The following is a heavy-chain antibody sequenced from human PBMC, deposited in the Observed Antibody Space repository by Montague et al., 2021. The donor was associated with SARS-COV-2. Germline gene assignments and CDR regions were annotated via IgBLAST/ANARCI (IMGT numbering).Heavy chain of an antibody. J-gene: IGHJ4*02. CDR1: GGSIGSYY. Sequence: SETLSLTCTVSGGSIGSYYWSWLRQPPRTGLERIGHIHYSGSNTSSPSSKSRVPISIDTPKNKYSLKLSSVTAADTAVYYCGRSLGPSGTYYLPYWGQGTLVTVSS. CDR3: GRSLGPSGTYYLPY. D-gene: IGHD3-10*01. CDR2: IHYSGSN. V-gene: IGHV4-59*01.